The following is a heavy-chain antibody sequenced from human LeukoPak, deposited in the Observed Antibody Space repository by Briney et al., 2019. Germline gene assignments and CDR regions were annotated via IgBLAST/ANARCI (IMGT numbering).Heavy chain of an antibody. D-gene: IGHD2-21*02. CDR1: GGSISSSNW. CDR3: ARDPCGGDCSSPYYFDY. CDR2: IYHSGST. Sequence: SETLSLTCAVSGGSISSSNWWSWVRQPPGKGLEWIGEIYHSGSTNYNPSLKSRVTISVDKSKNQFSLKLSSVTAADTAVYYCARDPCGGDCSSPYYFDYWGQGTLVTVSS. J-gene: IGHJ4*02. V-gene: IGHV4-4*02.